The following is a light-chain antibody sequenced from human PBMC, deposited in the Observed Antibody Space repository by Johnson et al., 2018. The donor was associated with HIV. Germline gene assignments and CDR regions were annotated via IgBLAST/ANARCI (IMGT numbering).Light chain of an antibody. CDR3: GTWDSSLSEGV. CDR1: SSNIGNNY. V-gene: IGLV1-51*02. Sequence: SVLTQPPSVSAAPGQKVTISCSGSSSNIGNNYVAWYQQLPGTAPKLLIYESNKRPSGIPDRFSGSKSGTSATLGITGLQTGDEADYYCGTWDSSLSEGVFGTGTKVTVL. J-gene: IGLJ1*01. CDR2: ESN.